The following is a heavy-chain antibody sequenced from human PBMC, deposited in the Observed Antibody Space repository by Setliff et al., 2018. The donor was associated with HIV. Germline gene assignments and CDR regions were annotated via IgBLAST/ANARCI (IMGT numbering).Heavy chain of an antibody. D-gene: IGHD3-10*01. CDR2: IKSKAYGETT. CDR1: GFTFGEYA. J-gene: IGHJ5*02. CDR3: AVWIREVIS. Sequence: GGSLRLSCTASGFTFGEYAMSWVRQAPGKGLEWVGIIKSKAYGETTEYAASVKGRFTLSRDDSKNSLSLHMNSLKTEDTAVYYCAVWIREVISWGRGTLVTVSS. V-gene: IGHV3-49*04.